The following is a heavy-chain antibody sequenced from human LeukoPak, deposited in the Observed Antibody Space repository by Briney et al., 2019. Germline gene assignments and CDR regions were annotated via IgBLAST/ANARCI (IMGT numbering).Heavy chain of an antibody. CDR1: GFTFSSYE. Sequence: PGGSLRLSCAASGFTFSSYEMNWVRQAPGKGLEWLSYISGSGSTIYYADSVKGRFTIARDNAKNSLYLQMNSLRAEDTAIYYCARDWYYDFWSGGDYWGQGTLVTVSS. CDR2: ISGSGSTI. CDR3: ARDWYYDFWSGGDY. V-gene: IGHV3-48*03. D-gene: IGHD3-3*01. J-gene: IGHJ4*02.